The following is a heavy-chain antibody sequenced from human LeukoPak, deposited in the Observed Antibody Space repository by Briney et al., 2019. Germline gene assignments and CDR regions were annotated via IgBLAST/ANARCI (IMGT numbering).Heavy chain of an antibody. J-gene: IGHJ4*02. CDR3: ARDGIAAAGT. D-gene: IGHD6-13*01. CDR2: IIPIFGTA. CDR1: GGTFSSYA. Sequence: ASVKVSRKASGGTFSSYAISWVRQAPGQGLEWMGGIIPIFGTANYAQKFQGRVTITADESTSTAYMELSSLRSEDAAVYYCARDGIAAAGTWGQGTLVTVSS. V-gene: IGHV1-69*13.